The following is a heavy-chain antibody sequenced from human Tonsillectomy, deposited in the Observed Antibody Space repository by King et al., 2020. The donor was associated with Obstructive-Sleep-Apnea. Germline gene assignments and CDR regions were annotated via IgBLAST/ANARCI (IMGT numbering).Heavy chain of an antibody. CDR2: INPADSDT. Sequence: QLVQSGAEVKKPGESLKISCKASGDSFTSFWIGWVRQMPGKGLECMGIINPADSDTTYSPSFQGQVTMSADKSISTAYLQWSSLKASDTAIYYCATYYYDGSGHNWFDPWVQGTLVTVSS. J-gene: IGHJ5*02. D-gene: IGHD3-22*01. CDR3: ATYYYDGSGHNWFDP. V-gene: IGHV5-51*01. CDR1: GDSFTSFW.